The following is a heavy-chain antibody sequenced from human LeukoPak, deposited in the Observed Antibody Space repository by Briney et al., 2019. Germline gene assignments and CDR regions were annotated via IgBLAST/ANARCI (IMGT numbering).Heavy chain of an antibody. Sequence: PSETLSLTCTVSGGSISSYYWSWIRQPAGKGLEWIGRSHMSGNPNYNPSLKSRVTMSVDTSKNQVSLKLTSVTAADTAVYYCGVVPAALGDYWGQGTLVTVSS. CDR2: SHMSGNP. V-gene: IGHV4-4*07. J-gene: IGHJ4*02. D-gene: IGHD2-2*01. CDR1: GGSISSYY. CDR3: GVVPAALGDY.